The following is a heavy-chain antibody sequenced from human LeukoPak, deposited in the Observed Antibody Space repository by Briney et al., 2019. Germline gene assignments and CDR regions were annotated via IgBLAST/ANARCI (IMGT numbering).Heavy chain of an antibody. D-gene: IGHD3-10*01. Sequence: GGSLRLSCAASGFTFSSYEMNWVRQAPGKGLEWVSYIISSGSTIYYADSVKGRFTISRDNAKNSLYLQMNSLRAEDTAVYYCARSAYRGVITSYYFDYWGQGTLVTVSS. V-gene: IGHV3-48*03. J-gene: IGHJ4*02. CDR3: ARSAYRGVITSYYFDY. CDR1: GFTFSSYE. CDR2: IISSGSTI.